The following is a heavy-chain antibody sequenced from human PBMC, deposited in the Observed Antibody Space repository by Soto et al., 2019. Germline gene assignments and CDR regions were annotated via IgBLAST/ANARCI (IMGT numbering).Heavy chain of an antibody. CDR1: GFTFGDYA. CDR3: TRTAYYYDSSGYSVGYPGYYFDY. CDR2: IRSKAYGGTT. V-gene: IGHV3-49*04. D-gene: IGHD3-22*01. J-gene: IGHJ4*02. Sequence: GGSLRLSCTASGFTFGDYAMSWVRQAAGKGLEWVGFIRSKAYGGTTEYAASVKGRFTISRDDSKSIAYLQMNSLKTEDTAVYYCTRTAYYYDSSGYSVGYPGYYFDYWGQGTLVTVSS.